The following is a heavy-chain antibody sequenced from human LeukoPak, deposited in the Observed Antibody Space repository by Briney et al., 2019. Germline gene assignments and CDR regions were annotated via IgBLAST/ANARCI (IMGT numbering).Heavy chain of an antibody. V-gene: IGHV1-2*02. Sequence: ASVEVSCKASGYTFPGHHIHWVRQAPGQGLEWVGWINPKNGGTNYAQKFQGRVTMTRDTSINTAFMELSRLNSDDTAVYFCARDGYGGNSFDYWGQGTLVTVSS. CDR3: ARDGYGGNSFDY. CDR2: INPKNGGT. CDR1: GYTFPGHH. D-gene: IGHD4-23*01. J-gene: IGHJ4*02.